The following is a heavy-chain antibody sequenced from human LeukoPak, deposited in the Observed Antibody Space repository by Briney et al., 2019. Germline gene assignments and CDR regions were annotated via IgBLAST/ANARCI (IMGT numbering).Heavy chain of an antibody. CDR2: IKPDSGGT. CDR1: GYRFTGHY. V-gene: IGHV1-2*02. D-gene: IGHD2-2*01. J-gene: IGHJ4*02. Sequence: GASVKVSCKASGYRFTGHYMHWVRQAPGQGLEWMGWIKPDSGGTSYAQKFQGRVTMTRDTSISTAYLELSSLRSDDAAVYYCATVVGGVTCDYWGQGTLVTVSS. CDR3: ATVVGGVTCDY.